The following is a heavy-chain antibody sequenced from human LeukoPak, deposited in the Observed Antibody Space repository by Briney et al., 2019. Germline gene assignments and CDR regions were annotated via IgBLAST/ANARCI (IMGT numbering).Heavy chain of an antibody. Sequence: GGSLRLTCAAFGFIVRSNHINWVRQAPGKGLEWVSITYGGDTTYYADSVKGRFTISRDNAKNSLYLQMNSLRAEDTAVYYCAELGITMIGGVWGKGTTVTISS. CDR3: AELGITMIGGV. D-gene: IGHD3-10*02. J-gene: IGHJ6*04. CDR2: TYGGDTT. CDR1: GFIVRSNH. V-gene: IGHV3-66*01.